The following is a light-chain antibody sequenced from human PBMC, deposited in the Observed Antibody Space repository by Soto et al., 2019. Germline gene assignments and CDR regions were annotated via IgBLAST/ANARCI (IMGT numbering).Light chain of an antibody. V-gene: IGLV1-40*01. J-gene: IGLJ1*01. CDR1: SSNIGAGYD. CDR3: QSYDSSLSPCV. CDR2: GNS. Sequence: QPVLTQPPSVSGAPGQRVTISCTGSSSNIGAGYDVHWYQQLPGTAPKLLIYGNSNRPSGVPDRFSGSKSGTSASLAITGLQAEDEADYYCQSYDSSLSPCVFGTGTKLTVL.